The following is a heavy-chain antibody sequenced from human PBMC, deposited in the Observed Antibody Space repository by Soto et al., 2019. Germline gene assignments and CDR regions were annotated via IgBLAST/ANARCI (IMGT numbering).Heavy chain of an antibody. J-gene: IGHJ3*02. CDR2: IYYSGST. CDR3: ARDLGGIVGGAHRDAFDI. D-gene: IGHD1-26*01. V-gene: IGHV4-59*01. CDR1: GGSISSYY. Sequence: QVQLQESGPGLVKPSETLSLTCTVSGGSISSYYWSWIRQPPGKGLEWIGYIYYSGSTNYNPSLKSRVTISVDTSKNQFSLKLSSVTAADTAVYYCARDLGGIVGGAHRDAFDIWGQGTMVTVSS.